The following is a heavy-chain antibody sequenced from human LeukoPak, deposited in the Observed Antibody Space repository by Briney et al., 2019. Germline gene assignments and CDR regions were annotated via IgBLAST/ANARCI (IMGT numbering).Heavy chain of an antibody. Sequence: ASVKVSCKASGYTFTSYNMHWVRQAPGQGLEWMGVINPSGGSTSYAQKFQGRVTMTRDTSTSTVYMELSSLRSEDTAVYYCARYCSSTSCPIASAFDYWGQGTLVTVSS. CDR3: ARYCSSTSCPIASAFDY. D-gene: IGHD2-2*01. CDR1: GYTFTSYN. J-gene: IGHJ4*02. V-gene: IGHV1-46*01. CDR2: INPSGGST.